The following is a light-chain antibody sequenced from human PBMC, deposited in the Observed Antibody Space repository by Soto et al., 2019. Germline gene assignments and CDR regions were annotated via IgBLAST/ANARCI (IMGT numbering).Light chain of an antibody. J-gene: IGLJ3*02. V-gene: IGLV1-47*02. Sequence: SVLTQPPSASGTPGQRVIISCSGSSSNIGRDYVYWFQQLPGTAPKLLIYTNNQRPSGVPDRFSGSKSGTSASLAISGLRSEDEADYCCAAWDDSLSTWVFGGGTKLTVL. CDR3: AAWDDSLSTWV. CDR1: SSNIGRDY. CDR2: TNN.